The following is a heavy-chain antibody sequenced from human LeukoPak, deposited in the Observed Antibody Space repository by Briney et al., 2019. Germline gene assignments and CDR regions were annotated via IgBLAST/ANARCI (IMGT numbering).Heavy chain of an antibody. Sequence: GGSLRLSCAAPGVTFSNYAMHWVRQSPGKGLEWVAVISNDGSDKHHADSVKGRFTVSRDNSKHTIYLQMDRLRVEDTAIYYCVREGTYFFASGSFQGYYFDNWGQGTLVTVSS. V-gene: IGHV3-30*03. D-gene: IGHD3-10*01. CDR3: VREGTYFFASGSFQGYYFDN. J-gene: IGHJ4*02. CDR2: ISNDGSDK. CDR1: GVTFSNYA.